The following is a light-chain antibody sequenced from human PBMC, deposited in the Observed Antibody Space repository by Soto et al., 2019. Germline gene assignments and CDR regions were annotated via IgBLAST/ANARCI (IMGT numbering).Light chain of an antibody. Sequence: DIQLTQSPSFLSASVGDRVTITCRASQGISSYLAWYQQKPGKAPKILIYAASTLQSGVPSRCIGSESGTEFSLTIISPQPEYSAKYYCQQLNSYPLTFGGGTKVEIK. CDR1: QGISSY. J-gene: IGKJ4*01. CDR3: QQLNSYPLT. V-gene: IGKV1-9*01. CDR2: AAS.